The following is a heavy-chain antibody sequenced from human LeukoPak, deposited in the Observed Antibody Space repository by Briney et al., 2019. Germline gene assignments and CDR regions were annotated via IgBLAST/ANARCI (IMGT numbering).Heavy chain of an antibody. CDR1: GYTLTELS. D-gene: IGHD6-13*01. CDR3: ATGLKQLPPFDY. CDR2: FDPEDGET. V-gene: IGHV1-24*01. Sequence: ASVKVPCKVSGYTLTELSMHWVRQAPGKGLEWMGGFDPEDGETIYAQKFQGRVTMTEDTSTDTAYMELSSLRSEDTAVYYCATGLKQLPPFDYWGQGTLVTVSS. J-gene: IGHJ4*02.